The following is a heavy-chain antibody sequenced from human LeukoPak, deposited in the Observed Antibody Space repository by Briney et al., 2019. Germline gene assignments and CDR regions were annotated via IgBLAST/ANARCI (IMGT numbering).Heavy chain of an antibody. CDR1: GGSISSSSYY. CDR3: ARVGGAVAGTGYFQH. V-gene: IGHV4-39*07. D-gene: IGHD6-19*01. CDR2: IYYSGST. J-gene: IGHJ1*01. Sequence: PSETLSLTCTVSGGSISSSSYYWGWIRQPPGKGLEWIGSIYYSGSTYYNPSLKSRVTIPVDTSKNQFSLKLSSVTAADTAVYYCARVGGAVAGTGYFQHWGQGTLVTVSS.